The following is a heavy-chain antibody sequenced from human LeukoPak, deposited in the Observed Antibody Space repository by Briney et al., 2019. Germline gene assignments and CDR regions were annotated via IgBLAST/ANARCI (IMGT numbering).Heavy chain of an antibody. V-gene: IGHV1-18*01. Sequence: ASVKVSCKASGYTFTSYGISWVRQAPGRGLEWMGWISAYNGNTNYAQKLQGRVTMTTDTSTSTAYMELRSLRSDDTAVYYCARMVLRFLEWLPDYWGQGTLVTVSS. CDR3: ARMVLRFLEWLPDY. J-gene: IGHJ4*02. CDR2: ISAYNGNT. D-gene: IGHD3-3*01. CDR1: GYTFTSYG.